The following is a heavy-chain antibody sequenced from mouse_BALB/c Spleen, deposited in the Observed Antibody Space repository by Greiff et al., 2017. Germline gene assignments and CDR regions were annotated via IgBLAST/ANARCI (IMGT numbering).Heavy chain of an antibody. CDR2: INPSNGRT. CDR1: GYTFTSYW. Sequence: QVQLQQSGAELVKPGASVKLSCKASGYTFTSYWMHWVKQRPGQGLEWIGEINPSNGRTNYNEKFKSKATLTVDKSSSTAYMQLSSLTSEDSAVYYCAYYGSSYAYWGQGTLVTVSA. D-gene: IGHD1-1*01. V-gene: IGHV1S81*02. CDR3: AYYGSSYAY. J-gene: IGHJ3*01.